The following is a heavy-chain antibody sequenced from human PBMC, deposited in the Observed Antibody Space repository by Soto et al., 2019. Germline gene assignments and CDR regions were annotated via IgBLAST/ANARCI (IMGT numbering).Heavy chain of an antibody. J-gene: IGHJ4*02. CDR2: IYYSGST. CDR1: GGSISSYY. Sequence: QVQLQESGPGLVKPSEPLSLTCTVSGGSISSYYWSWIRQPPGKGLEWIGYIYYSGSTNYNPSLKSRVTISVDTSKNQISLKLSSVTAADTAVYYCARDVLPWYGSGSYYSGEGYWGQGTLVTVSS. D-gene: IGHD3-10*01. V-gene: IGHV4-59*01. CDR3: ARDVLPWYGSGSYYSGEGY.